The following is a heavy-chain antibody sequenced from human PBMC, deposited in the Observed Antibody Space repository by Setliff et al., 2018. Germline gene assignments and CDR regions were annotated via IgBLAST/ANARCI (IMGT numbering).Heavy chain of an antibody. J-gene: IGHJ6*03. V-gene: IGHV4-61*09. D-gene: IGHD2-2*01. CDR3: AREGRSSTRGWYMDA. CDR1: GGSISNTYYY. Sequence: SETLSLTCTVSGGSISNTYYYWSWIRQPAGQGLEWIGQIYTSWSTNYDPSLKSRVTMSVDSSKNQFSLKLSSVTAADTAVYFCAREGRSSTRGWYMDAWGKGTSVTVSS. CDR2: IYTSWST.